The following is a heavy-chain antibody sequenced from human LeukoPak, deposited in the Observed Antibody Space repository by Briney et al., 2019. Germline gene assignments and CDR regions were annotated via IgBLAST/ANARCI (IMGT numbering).Heavy chain of an antibody. CDR2: ISSSSSTI. J-gene: IGHJ3*02. V-gene: IGHV3-48*04. CDR3: ARELGVGVIGDAFDI. Sequence: GGSLRLSCAASGFTFSSYSMNWVRQAPGKGLEWVSYISSSSSTIYYADSVKGRFTISRDNAKKTLYLQMNGLRAEDTAVYYCARELGVGVIGDAFDIWGQGTVVTVSS. D-gene: IGHD3-22*01. CDR1: GFTFSSYS.